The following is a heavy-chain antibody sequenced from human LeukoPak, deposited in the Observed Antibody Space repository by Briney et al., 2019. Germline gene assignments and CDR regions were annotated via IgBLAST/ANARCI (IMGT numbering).Heavy chain of an antibody. CDR3: ARADFLDDAFDL. Sequence: PGGSLRLSCVASGFTFDDYGTSWFRQAPGKGLEWVSGINWNGGSTGYADSVKGRFTTSRDNAKNSLYLQMRGLRTEDTVFDCGARADFLDDAFDLWGTGTQVTVSS. D-gene: IGHD3/OR15-3a*01. V-gene: IGHV3-20*04. CDR1: GFTFDDYG. J-gene: IGHJ3*01. CDR2: INWNGGST.